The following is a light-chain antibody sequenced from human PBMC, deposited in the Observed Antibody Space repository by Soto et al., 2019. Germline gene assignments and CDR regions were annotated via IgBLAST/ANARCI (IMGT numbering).Light chain of an antibody. CDR1: QSVSSK. J-gene: IGKJ1*01. V-gene: IGKV3-15*01. CDR3: QQYNNWPPT. Sequence: ETVMTQSPATLSVSPGERATLSCRASQSVSSKLAWYQQKPGQPPRLLTYNTSTRATGIPARCSGSGSGTEFTIAISSLQAEDFAVYCCQQYNNWPPTFGQGTKVEIK. CDR2: NTS.